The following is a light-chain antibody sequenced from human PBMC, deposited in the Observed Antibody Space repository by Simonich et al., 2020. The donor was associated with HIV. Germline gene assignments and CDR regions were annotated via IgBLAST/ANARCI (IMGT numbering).Light chain of an antibody. CDR1: QSVLYSSNNKNY. CDR3: QQYYSTPNT. V-gene: IGKV4-1*01. CDR2: WAS. Sequence: DIVMTQSPDPLAVSLGERATINCKSRQSVLYSSNNKNYLAWYQQKPGQPPKLLIYWASIRESGVPDRFSGSGSGTDFTLTISSLHAEDVAVYYCQQYYSTPNTFGQGTKLEIK. J-gene: IGKJ2*01.